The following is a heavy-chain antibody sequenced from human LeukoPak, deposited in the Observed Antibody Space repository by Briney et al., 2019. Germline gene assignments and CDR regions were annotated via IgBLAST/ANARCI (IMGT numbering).Heavy chain of an antibody. CDR3: ASVSHYYGSGSLRGYMDV. CDR2: IIPILGIA. J-gene: IGHJ6*03. D-gene: IGHD3-10*01. CDR1: GGTFSSYA. Sequence: ASVKVSCKASGGTFSSYAISWVRQAPGQGLEWMGRIIPILGIANYAQKFQGRVTITADESTSTAYMELSSLRSEDTAVYYCASVSHYYGSGSLRGYMDVWGKGTTVTVSS. V-gene: IGHV1-69*04.